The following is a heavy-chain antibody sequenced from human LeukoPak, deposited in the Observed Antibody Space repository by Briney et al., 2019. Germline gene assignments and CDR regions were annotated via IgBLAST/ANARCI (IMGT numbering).Heavy chain of an antibody. V-gene: IGHV6-1*01. D-gene: IGHD4-17*01. Sequence: SQTLSLTCAISGDSVSSNSAAWNWIRQSPSRGLEWLGTTYYRSKWYNDYAVSVRSRITVNPDTSKNQFSLQLNSVTPEDTAVYYCARDYGDSPWYFDYWGQGTLVTVSS. CDR1: GDSVSSNSAA. CDR3: ARDYGDSPWYFDY. J-gene: IGHJ4*02. CDR2: TYYRSKWYN.